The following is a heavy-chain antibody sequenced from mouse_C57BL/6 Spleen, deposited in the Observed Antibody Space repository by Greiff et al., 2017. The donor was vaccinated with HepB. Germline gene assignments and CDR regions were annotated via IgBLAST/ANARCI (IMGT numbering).Heavy chain of an antibody. CDR3: ARHPSMNYFDY. Sequence: EVMLVESGGDLVKPGGSLKLSCAASGFTFSSYGMSWVRQTPDKRLEWVATISSGGSYTYYPDTVKGRFTISRDNAKNTLYLQMSSLKSEDTAMYYCARHPSMNYFDYWGQGTTLTVSS. J-gene: IGHJ2*01. CDR1: GFTFSSYG. V-gene: IGHV5-6*02. CDR2: ISSGGSYT.